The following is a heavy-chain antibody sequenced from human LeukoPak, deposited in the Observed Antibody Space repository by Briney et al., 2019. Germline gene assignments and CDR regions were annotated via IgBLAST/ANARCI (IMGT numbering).Heavy chain of an antibody. CDR2: IYISGKT. CDR3: TRGWSSAGAFDI. J-gene: IGHJ3*02. V-gene: IGHV4-4*07. CDR1: GGSISGYY. Sequence: SETLSLTCTVSGGSISGYYWSWIRQPAGGGLEWIGRIYISGKTDQNPSLKGRVTVSMDSSKNQFSLEMKSVTAADTAVYYCTRGWSSAGAFDIWGQGTMVTVSS. D-gene: IGHD6-19*01.